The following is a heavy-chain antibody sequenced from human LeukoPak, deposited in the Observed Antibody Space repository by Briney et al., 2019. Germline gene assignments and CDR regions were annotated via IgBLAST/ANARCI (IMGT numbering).Heavy chain of an antibody. J-gene: IGHJ4*02. CDR3: ARGFFYSGGYEGLDY. V-gene: IGHV3-74*01. CDR1: GFTFSSYW. D-gene: IGHD1-26*01. CDR2: INSDGSST. Sequence: PGGSLRLSCAASGFTFSSYWMHWVRQAPGKGLVWVSRINSDGSSTSYADSVKGRFTISRDNAKNTLYLQMNSLRAEDTAVYYCARGFFYSGGYEGLDYWGQGTLVTVSS.